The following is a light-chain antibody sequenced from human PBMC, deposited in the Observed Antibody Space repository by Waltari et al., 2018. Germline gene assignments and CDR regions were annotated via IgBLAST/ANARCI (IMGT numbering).Light chain of an antibody. J-gene: IGKJ4*01. CDR2: DAS. V-gene: IGKV3-11*01. Sequence: EIVLTQSPATLSLSPGERATLSCRASQSLSSYVAWYQQKPGQAPRLLSYDASNRATGIPARFSGSGSGTDFTLTISSLEPEDFAVYYCQQRSNWPPALTFGGGTKVEIK. CDR1: QSLSSY. CDR3: QQRSNWPPALT.